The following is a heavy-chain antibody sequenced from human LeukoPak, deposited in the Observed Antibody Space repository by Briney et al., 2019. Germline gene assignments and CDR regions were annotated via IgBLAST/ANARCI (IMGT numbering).Heavy chain of an antibody. CDR3: ARHSSEQFFDY. Sequence: SETLSLTCTVSGGSIISSGYYWGWIRQPPGKGLEWIGSIYYSGSTYYNPSLKSRVTISVDTSKNQFSLNLSSLTAADTAVFYCARHSSEQFFDYWGQGPLVIVSS. J-gene: IGHJ4*02. CDR1: GGSIISSGYY. D-gene: IGHD1-26*01. CDR2: IYYSGST. V-gene: IGHV4-39*01.